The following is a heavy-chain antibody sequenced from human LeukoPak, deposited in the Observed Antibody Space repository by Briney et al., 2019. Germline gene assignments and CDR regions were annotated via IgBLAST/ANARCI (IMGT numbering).Heavy chain of an antibody. Sequence: GGSLRLSCAASGFTFSSYSMTWVRQAPGKRLEWVSSISSSSSYIYYADSVKGRFTISRDNAKNSLYLQMNSLRAEDTAVYYCARAGSGYYDAFDIWGQGTMVTVSS. CDR2: ISSSSSYI. D-gene: IGHD3-3*01. J-gene: IGHJ3*02. CDR3: ARAGSGYYDAFDI. V-gene: IGHV3-21*01. CDR1: GFTFSSYS.